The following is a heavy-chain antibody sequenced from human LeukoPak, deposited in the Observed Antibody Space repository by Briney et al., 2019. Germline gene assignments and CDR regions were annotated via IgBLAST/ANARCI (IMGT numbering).Heavy chain of an antibody. Sequence: GRSLRLSCAASGFTLSNYGMHWVRQAPGKGLDWVAAIWHDGSRKYYAESVKGRFTISRDNARNTVYVQTNSLRAEDTAVYYCARDEGDSSGYYPGLWGQGTLVTVSS. J-gene: IGHJ1*01. CDR3: ARDEGDSSGYYPGL. V-gene: IGHV3-33*01. CDR2: IWHDGSRK. CDR1: GFTLSNYG. D-gene: IGHD3-22*01.